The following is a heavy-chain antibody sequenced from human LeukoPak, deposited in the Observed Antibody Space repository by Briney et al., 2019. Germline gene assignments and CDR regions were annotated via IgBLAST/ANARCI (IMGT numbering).Heavy chain of an antibody. Sequence: GESLKISCKGSGYSFTSYWIGWVRQMPGKGLEWMGIIYPGDSDTRYSPSFQGQVTISADKSISTAYLQWSSLKASDTAMCYCARRGTAAGRVLGYYYYYYGMDVWGQGTTVTVSS. V-gene: IGHV5-51*01. J-gene: IGHJ6*02. D-gene: IGHD6-13*01. CDR2: IYPGDSDT. CDR1: GYSFTSYW. CDR3: ARRGTAAGRVLGYYYYYYGMDV.